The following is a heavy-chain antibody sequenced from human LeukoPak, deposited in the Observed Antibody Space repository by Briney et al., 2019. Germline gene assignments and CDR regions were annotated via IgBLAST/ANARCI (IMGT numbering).Heavy chain of an antibody. CDR2: INHSGST. CDR1: GGSFSGYY. CDR3: ARGRPPGYSSGWYWNWFDP. V-gene: IGHV4-34*01. Sequence: SETLSLTCAVYGGSFSGYYWSSIRQPPGKGLEWIGEINHSGSTNYNPSLKSRVTISVDTSKNQFSLKLSSVTAADTAVYYCARGRPPGYSSGWYWNWFDPWGQGTLVTVSS. J-gene: IGHJ5*02. D-gene: IGHD6-19*01.